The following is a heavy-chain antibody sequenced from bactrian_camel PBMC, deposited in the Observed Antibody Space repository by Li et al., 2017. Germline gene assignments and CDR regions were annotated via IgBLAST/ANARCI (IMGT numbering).Heavy chain of an antibody. V-gene: IGHV3-2*01. Sequence: VQLVESGGGLVQPGESLRLSCAASGFIFRDHYMNWVRQAPGKGLEWVSSISGSSRTYYSNSVKGRCTIARDKDKDTIVLQMNSLKTEDAAMYYCAPKMLYFTENGVNSNYWGQGTQVTVS. CDR3: APKMLYFTENGVNSNY. J-gene: IGHJ4*01. CDR2: ISGSSRT. CDR1: GFIFRDHY. D-gene: IGHD1*01.